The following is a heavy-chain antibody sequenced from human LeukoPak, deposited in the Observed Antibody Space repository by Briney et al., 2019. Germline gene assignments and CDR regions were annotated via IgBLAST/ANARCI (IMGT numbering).Heavy chain of an antibody. D-gene: IGHD3-16*02. V-gene: IGHV3-15*07. CDR2: IKSKTDGETT. J-gene: IGHJ4*02. CDR3: NTDPSFFVIPR. Sequence: PGGSLRLSCAASGFAFNEAWMNWVRQAPGKGLEWVGRIKSKTDGETTDYAAPVKGRFTISRDDSKDTLYLQMNSLRTEDTAVYYCNTDPSFFVIPRWGQGTLVTVSP. CDR1: GFAFNEAW.